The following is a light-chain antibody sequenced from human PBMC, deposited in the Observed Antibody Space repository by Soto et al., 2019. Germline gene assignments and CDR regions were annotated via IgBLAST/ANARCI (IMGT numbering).Light chain of an antibody. CDR3: QQYNNWPPFT. CDR2: GAS. J-gene: IGKJ2*01. CDR1: QSVSSN. V-gene: IGKV3-15*01. Sequence: EIVMTQSPATLSVSPGDRATLSCRASQSVSSNLAWYQQKPGQAPRLLIYGASTRATGIPARFSGSGSGTEFSLTISSLQYEDVAVYFCQQYNNWPPFTFGQGTKLEIK.